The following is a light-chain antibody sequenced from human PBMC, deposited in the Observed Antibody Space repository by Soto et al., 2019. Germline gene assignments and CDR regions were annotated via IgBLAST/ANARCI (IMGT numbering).Light chain of an antibody. CDR2: AAS. Sequence: DIQMTQSPSSLSASVGDRVTITCRASQSISSYLNWYQQKPGKAPKLLIYAASSLQSGVPSRFSGSGSGTDFTLTISSLXPEDFATYYCQQSYSTPRTFGQGTKVEIK. CDR1: QSISSY. J-gene: IGKJ1*01. V-gene: IGKV1-39*01. CDR3: QQSYSTPRT.